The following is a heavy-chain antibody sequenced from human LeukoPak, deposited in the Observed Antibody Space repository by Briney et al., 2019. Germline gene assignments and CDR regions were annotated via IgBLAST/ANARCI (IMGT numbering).Heavy chain of an antibody. CDR2: IYYSGST. D-gene: IGHD6-13*01. V-gene: IGHV4-39*01. Sequence: PSETLSLTCTVSGGSISSASYYWGWLRQPPGKGLEWIGSIYYSGSTYYSPSLKSRVTISVDRSKDQFSLKLNSVTAADTAVYYCARLGDSTYRFDHWGQGTLVTVSS. CDR3: ARLGDSTYRFDH. CDR1: GGSISSASYY. J-gene: IGHJ5*02.